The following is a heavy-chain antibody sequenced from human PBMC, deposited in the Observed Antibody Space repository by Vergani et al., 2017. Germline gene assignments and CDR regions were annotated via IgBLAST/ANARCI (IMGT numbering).Heavy chain of an antibody. Sequence: QVQLVQSGAEVKKPGASVNVSCKASGYTFTGYYMHWVRQAPGQGLEWMGWINPNSGGTNYAQKFQGRVTMTRDTSISTAYMELGRLRSDDTAVYYGARVRWDDYYYGMDVWGQGTTVTVSS. CDR3: ARVRWDDYYYGMDV. J-gene: IGHJ6*02. V-gene: IGHV1-2*02. D-gene: IGHD1-26*01. CDR2: INPNSGGT. CDR1: GYTFTGYY.